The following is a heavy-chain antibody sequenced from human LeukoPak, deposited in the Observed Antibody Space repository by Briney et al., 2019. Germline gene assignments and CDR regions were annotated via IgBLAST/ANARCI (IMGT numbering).Heavy chain of an antibody. Sequence: SETLSLTCTVSGGSISSYYWSWIRQPPGKGLEWIGYIYYSGSTYYNPSLKSRVTISVDTSKNQFSLKLSSVTAADTAVYYCAGAFYYDSVPGAFDIWGQGTMVTVSS. CDR3: AGAFYYDSVPGAFDI. CDR1: GGSISSYY. J-gene: IGHJ3*02. CDR2: IYYSGST. V-gene: IGHV4-59*06. D-gene: IGHD3-22*01.